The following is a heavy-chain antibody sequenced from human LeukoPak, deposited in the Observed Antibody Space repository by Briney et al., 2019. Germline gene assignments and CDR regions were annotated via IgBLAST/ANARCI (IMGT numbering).Heavy chain of an antibody. J-gene: IGHJ6*02. CDR3: ARGAGDYDFWSGYYVYYYYYGMDV. V-gene: IGHV1-18*01. CDR1: GYTFASYG. Sequence: ASLKVSCKASGYTFASYGISWVRQAPGQGLEWMGWIIAYNGNTNFAQKLQGRVTMTTDTSTSTAYMELRSLRSDDTAVYYCARGAGDYDFWSGYYVYYYYYGMDVWGQGTTVTVSS. CDR2: IIAYNGNT. D-gene: IGHD3-3*01.